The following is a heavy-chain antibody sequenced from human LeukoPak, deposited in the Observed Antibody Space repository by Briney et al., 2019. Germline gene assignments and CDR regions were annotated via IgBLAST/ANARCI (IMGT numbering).Heavy chain of an antibody. V-gene: IGHV7-4-1*02. CDR3: ARGSLRTIFDY. CDR2: INTKTGNP. D-gene: IGHD5/OR15-5a*01. Sequence: ASVKVSCKASRHTFTSYAMNWVRQAPGQGLEWMGWINTKTGNPTYAQGFTGRFVFSLDTSVSTAYLQISSLKAEDTAVYYCARGSLRTIFDYWGQGTLVTVSS. J-gene: IGHJ4*02. CDR1: RHTFTSYA.